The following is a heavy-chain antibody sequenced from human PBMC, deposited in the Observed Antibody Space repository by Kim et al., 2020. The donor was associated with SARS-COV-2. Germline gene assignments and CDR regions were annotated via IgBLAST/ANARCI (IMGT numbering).Heavy chain of an antibody. D-gene: IGHD3-16*01. CDR3: AKGKRLGGFDY. CDR2: IYSGGSST. CDR1: GFTFSSYA. Sequence: GGSLRLSCAASGFTFSSYAMSWVRQAPGKGLEWVSVIYSGGSSTYYADSVKGRFTISRDNSKNTLYLQMNNLRAEDTAVYYCAKGKRLGGFDYWGQGTLVTVSS. J-gene: IGHJ4*02. V-gene: IGHV3-23*03.